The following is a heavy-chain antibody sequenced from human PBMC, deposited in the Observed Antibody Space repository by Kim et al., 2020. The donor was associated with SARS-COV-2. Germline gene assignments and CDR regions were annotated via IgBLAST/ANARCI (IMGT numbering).Heavy chain of an antibody. V-gene: IGHV4-61*01. J-gene: IGHJ4*02. Sequence: SETLSLTCTVSGGSVSSGSYYWSWIRQPPGKGLEWIGYIYYSGSTNYNPSLKSRVTISVDTSKNQFSLKLSSVTAADTAVYYCARGSEFDYGDYISEQTDYWGQGTLVTVSS. CDR1: GGSVSSGSYY. CDR2: IYYSGST. D-gene: IGHD4-17*01. CDR3: ARGSEFDYGDYISEQTDY.